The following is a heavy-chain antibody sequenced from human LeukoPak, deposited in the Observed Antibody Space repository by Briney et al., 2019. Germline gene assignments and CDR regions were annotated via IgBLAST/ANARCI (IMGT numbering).Heavy chain of an antibody. D-gene: IGHD3-3*01. CDR1: DGSFSGYY. CDR2: INHGGST. Sequence: SETLSLTCAVSDGSFSGYYWSWIRQPPGKGLEWIGEINHGGSTNYNPSLKSRVTISVDTSKKQFSLKLSSVTAADTGVYYCARERTYDFWSGSFDYWGQGTLVTVSS. CDR3: ARERTYDFWSGSFDY. V-gene: IGHV4-34*01. J-gene: IGHJ4*02.